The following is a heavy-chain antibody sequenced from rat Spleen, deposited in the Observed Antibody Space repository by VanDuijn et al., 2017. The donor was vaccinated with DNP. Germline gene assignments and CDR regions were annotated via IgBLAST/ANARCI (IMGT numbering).Heavy chain of an antibody. J-gene: IGHJ2*01. Sequence: QVQLKESGPGLVQPSQTLSLTCTVSGFSLTSYTVFWVRQPPGKGLEWMGRIQSGGNTDYNSALKSRLSISRDTSKSQVFLKMNSVQTEDTAIYFCARHYTYWGQGVMVTVSS. CDR3: ARHYTY. CDR1: GFSLTSYT. V-gene: IGHV2-1*01. D-gene: IGHD1-2*01. CDR2: IQSGGNT.